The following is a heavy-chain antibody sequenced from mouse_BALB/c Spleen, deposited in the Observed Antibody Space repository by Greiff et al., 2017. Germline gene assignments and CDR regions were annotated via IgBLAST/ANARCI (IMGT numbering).Heavy chain of an antibody. CDR3: VGGLRGFAY. V-gene: IGHV10S3*01. J-gene: IGHJ3*01. Sequence: GGGLVQPKGSLKLSCAASGFTFNTNAMNWVRQAPGKGLEWVARIRSKSNNYATYYADSVKDRFTISRDDSQSMLYLQMNNLKTEDTAMYYCVGGLRGFAYWGQGTLVTVSA. CDR2: IRSKSNNYAT. CDR1: GFTFNTNA. D-gene: IGHD2-4*01.